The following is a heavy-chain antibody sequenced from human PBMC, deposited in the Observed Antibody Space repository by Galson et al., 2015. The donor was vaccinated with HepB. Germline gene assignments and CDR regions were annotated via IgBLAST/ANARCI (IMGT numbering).Heavy chain of an antibody. V-gene: IGHV3-11*04. D-gene: IGHD3-9*01. CDR1: GFTFSDYY. Sequence: SLRLSCAASGFTFSDYYMSWIRQAPGKGLEWVSYISSSGSTIYYADSVKGRFTISRNNAKNSLYLQMNSLRAEDTAVYYCARIYDILTGYTNPFDYWGQGTLVTVSS. CDR3: ARIYDILTGYTNPFDY. J-gene: IGHJ4*02. CDR2: ISSSGSTI.